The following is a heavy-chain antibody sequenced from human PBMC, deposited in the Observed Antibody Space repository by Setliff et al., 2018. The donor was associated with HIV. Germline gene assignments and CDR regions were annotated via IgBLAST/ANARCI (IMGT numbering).Heavy chain of an antibody. CDR1: GDSIDNSNW. V-gene: IGHV4-4*02. D-gene: IGHD3-3*01. CDR3: AREGSYNDFWSGGMTLDY. Sequence: PSETLSLTCVVSGDSIDNSNWWSWVRQPPGQGLEWMGEIYHSGNTNYNPSLKSRLTMSVDKSKNQFSLNLRSATAADTAVYYCAREGSYNDFWSGGMTLDYWGQGALVTVSS. J-gene: IGHJ4*02. CDR2: IYHSGNT.